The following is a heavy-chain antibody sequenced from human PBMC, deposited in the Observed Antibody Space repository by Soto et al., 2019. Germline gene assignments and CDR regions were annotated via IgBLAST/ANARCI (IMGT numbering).Heavy chain of an antibody. D-gene: IGHD4-4*01. CDR2: ISYDGSNK. V-gene: IGHV3-30-3*01. J-gene: IGHJ6*02. CDR1: GFTFSSYA. Sequence: GGSLSLSCAASGFTFSSYAMHWVRQAPGKGLEWVAVISYDGSNKYYADSVKGRFTISRDNSKNTLYLQMNSLRAEGTAVYYCARGEDYTSSDYGMDVWGQGTTVTVSS. CDR3: ARGEDYTSSDYGMDV.